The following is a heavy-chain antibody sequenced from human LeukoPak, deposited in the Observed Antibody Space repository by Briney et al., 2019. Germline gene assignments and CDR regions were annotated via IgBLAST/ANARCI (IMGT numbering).Heavy chain of an antibody. V-gene: IGHV3-23*01. J-gene: IGHJ4*02. CDR2: ISGSGGST. CDR1: GFTFSNYW. D-gene: IGHD3-22*01. Sequence: GGSLRLSCAASGFTFSNYWMSWVRQAPGKGLEWVSAISGSGGSTYYADSVKGRFTISRDNSKNTLYLQMNSLRAEDTAVYYCAKAPTYYYDSSGYYFDYWGQGTLVTVSS. CDR3: AKAPTYYYDSSGYYFDY.